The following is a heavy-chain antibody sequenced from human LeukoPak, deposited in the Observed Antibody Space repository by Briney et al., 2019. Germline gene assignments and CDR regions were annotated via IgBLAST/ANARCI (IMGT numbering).Heavy chain of an antibody. CDR3: ARVSDYYDSSGYSYYFDY. CDR1: GGSISSGTYY. J-gene: IGHJ4*02. V-gene: IGHV4-31*03. Sequence: SETLSLTCTVSGGSISSGTYYWSWIRQHPGKGLEWIGYIYYSGSTYYTPSLKSRVIISVDTSMNQFSLKLSSVTAADTAVYFCARVSDYYDSSGYSYYFDYWGQGTPVTVSS. CDR2: IYYSGST. D-gene: IGHD3-22*01.